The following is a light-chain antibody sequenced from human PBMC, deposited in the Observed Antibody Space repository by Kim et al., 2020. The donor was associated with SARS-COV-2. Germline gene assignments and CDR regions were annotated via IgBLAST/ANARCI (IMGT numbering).Light chain of an antibody. CDR1: QNIDTW. V-gene: IGKV1-5*03. CDR2: RAS. Sequence: DIQMTQSPSTLSASVGDRVTITCRASQNIDTWLAWYQQKPGKAPKVLIYRASSLQSGVPSRFSGSGSGTEFAFTITSLQPDDFATYYCQQYKSLMYTFGQGTKLEI. CDR3: QQYKSLMYT. J-gene: IGKJ2*01.